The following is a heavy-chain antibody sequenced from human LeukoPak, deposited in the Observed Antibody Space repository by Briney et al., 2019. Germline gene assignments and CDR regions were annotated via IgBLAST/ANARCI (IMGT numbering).Heavy chain of an antibody. J-gene: IGHJ4*02. CDR2: ISGSGGST. CDR1: GFTISSYA. D-gene: IGHD3-22*01. CDR3: AKFGSSGLYFDY. V-gene: IGHV3-23*01. Sequence: GGSLRLSCAASGFTISSYAMSWVRQAPGKGLEWVSAISGSGGSTYYADSVKGRFTISRDNSKNTLYLQMNSLRAEDTAVYYCAKFGSSGLYFDYWGQGTLVTVSS.